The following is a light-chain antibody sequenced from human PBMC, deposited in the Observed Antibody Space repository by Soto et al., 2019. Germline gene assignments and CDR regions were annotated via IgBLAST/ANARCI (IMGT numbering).Light chain of an antibody. V-gene: IGKV1-8*01. CDR2: AAS. J-gene: IGKJ5*01. CDR1: QGISSY. CDR3: QQYYSYPT. Sequence: AIRMTQSPSSFSASTGDRVTITCRASQGISSYLAWYQQKPGKAPKLLIYAASTLQSGVPSRFSGSGSGTDFTLTISCLQSEDFATYYCQQYYSYPTFGQGTRLEN.